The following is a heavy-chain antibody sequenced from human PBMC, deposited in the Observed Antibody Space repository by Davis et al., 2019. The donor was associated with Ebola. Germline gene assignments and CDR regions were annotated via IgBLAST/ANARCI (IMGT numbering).Heavy chain of an antibody. CDR2: IYYSGST. J-gene: IGHJ4*02. V-gene: IGHV4-39*01. CDR3: ARHSGYYYFDS. CDR1: GGSIASPAHY. D-gene: IGHD5-12*01. Sequence: MPSETLSLTCTVSGGSIASPAHYWDWIRQPPGKGLEWIGNIYYSGSTDPSPSLESRVSISVDTTTNQFSMKLSSVTAADTAVYYCARHSGYYYFDSWGRGTLVTVSS.